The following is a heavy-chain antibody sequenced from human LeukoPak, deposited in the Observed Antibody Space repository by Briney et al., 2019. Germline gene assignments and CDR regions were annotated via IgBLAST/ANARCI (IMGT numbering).Heavy chain of an antibody. CDR2: IYTSGST. J-gene: IGHJ4*02. CDR3: ASWTILTGLNY. CDR1: GGSITSGSYY. V-gene: IGHV4-61*02. Sequence: SQTLSLTCTVSGGSITSGSYYWSWIRQPAGKGLEWIGRIYTSGSTNYNPSLKSRVTISVDTSKNQFSLKLSSVTAADTAVYYCASWTILTGLNYWGQGTLVTVSS. D-gene: IGHD3-9*01.